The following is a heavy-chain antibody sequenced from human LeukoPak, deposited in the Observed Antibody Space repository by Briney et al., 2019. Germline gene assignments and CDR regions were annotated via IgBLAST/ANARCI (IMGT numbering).Heavy chain of an antibody. CDR2: IYSSGST. J-gene: IGHJ4*02. CDR1: GGSISSSSYY. Sequence: TSETLSLTCTVSGGSISSSSYYWGWIRQPPGKGLEWIGYIYSSGSTNYNPSLKSRVTISVDTSKNQFSLKLTSVTAADTAVYYCARAYYYGSGSYGLDYWGQGTLVTVSS. CDR3: ARAYYYGSGSYGLDY. V-gene: IGHV4-61*05. D-gene: IGHD3-10*01.